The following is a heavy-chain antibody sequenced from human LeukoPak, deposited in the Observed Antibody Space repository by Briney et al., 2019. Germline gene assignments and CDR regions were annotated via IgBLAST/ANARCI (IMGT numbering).Heavy chain of an antibody. Sequence: GGSLRLSCATSGFTFSSYEMSWVRQAPGKGLEWVASISSTSNHKYHADSVKGRFTISRDNDENSLYLQMNSLRAEDTALYYCATRVTADSYDASDIWGQGTMVTVSS. CDR3: ATRVTADSYDASDI. V-gene: IGHV3-21*06. CDR1: GFTFSSYE. D-gene: IGHD6-25*01. J-gene: IGHJ3*02. CDR2: ISSTSNHK.